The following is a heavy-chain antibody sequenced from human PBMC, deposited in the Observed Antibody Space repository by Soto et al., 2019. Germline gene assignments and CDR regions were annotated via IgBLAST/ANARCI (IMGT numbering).Heavy chain of an antibody. CDR2: NYYSGST. J-gene: IGHJ2*01. CDR1: GGSISSYY. CDR3: ARDDSSSWSDHYWYFDL. Sequence: QVQLQESGPGLVKPSETLSLTCTVPGGSISSYYWSWIRQPPGKGLEWIGYNYYSGSTNYNPSLKSRVTISVDTSKHQFSLKLSSVPAADTAVYYCARDDSSSWSDHYWYFDLWGRGTLVTVSS. D-gene: IGHD6-13*01. V-gene: IGHV4-59*01.